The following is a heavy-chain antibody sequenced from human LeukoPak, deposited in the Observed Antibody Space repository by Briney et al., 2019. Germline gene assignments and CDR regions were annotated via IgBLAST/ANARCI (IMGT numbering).Heavy chain of an antibody. CDR1: GFTFSSYA. CDR2: ISGSGGST. CDR3: ARDRGYYDSSGYSYYFDY. D-gene: IGHD3-22*01. J-gene: IGHJ4*02. V-gene: IGHV3-23*01. Sequence: GGSLRLSCAASGFTFSSYAMSWVRQAPGKGLEWVSAISGSGGSTYYADSVKGRFTISRDNSKNTLYLQMNSLRAEDTAVYYCARDRGYYDSSGYSYYFDYWGQGTLVTVSS.